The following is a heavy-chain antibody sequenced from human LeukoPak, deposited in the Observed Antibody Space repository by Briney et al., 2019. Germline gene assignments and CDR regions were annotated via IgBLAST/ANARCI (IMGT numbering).Heavy chain of an antibody. CDR1: GFTFSSYG. Sequence: PGGSLRLSCAASGFTFSSYGMHWVRQAPGKGLEWVAFIRYDGSNKYYADSVKGRFTISRDNSKNTLYLQMNSLRAEDTALYYCAKLLLPAVSWFDPWGQGTLVTVSS. V-gene: IGHV3-30*02. CDR2: IRYDGSNK. D-gene: IGHD2-2*01. CDR3: AKLLLPAVSWFDP. J-gene: IGHJ5*02.